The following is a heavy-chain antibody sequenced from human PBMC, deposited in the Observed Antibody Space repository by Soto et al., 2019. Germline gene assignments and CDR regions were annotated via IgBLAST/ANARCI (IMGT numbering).Heavy chain of an antibody. CDR2: IRTKTNSYAT. J-gene: IGHJ4*02. D-gene: IGHD5-18*01. CDR3: TRHVDTATGEDFDY. V-gene: IGHV3-73*02. CDR1: GFTFSGSA. Sequence: EVQLVESGGGLVQPGGSLKLSCAASGFTFSGSAMHWVHQASGKGLEWVGRIRTKTNSYATAYGASVKGRFTISRDDSENTAYLQMNSLTTEDTAVYYCTRHVDTATGEDFDYWGQGTLVTVSS.